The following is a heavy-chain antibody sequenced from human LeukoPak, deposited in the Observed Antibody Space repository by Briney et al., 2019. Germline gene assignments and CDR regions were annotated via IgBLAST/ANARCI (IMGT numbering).Heavy chain of an antibody. CDR3: ARGQGSSWYNV. CDR1: GYTFTSYD. V-gene: IGHV1-8*03. D-gene: IGHD6-13*01. J-gene: IGHJ6*04. CDR2: MNSNSGNT. Sequence: ASVKVSCKXSGYTFTSYDINWVRQATGQGLEWMGWMNSNSGNTGYAQKFQGRVTITRNTSISTAYMELSSLRSDDTAVYYCARGQGSSWYNVWGKGTTVTVSS.